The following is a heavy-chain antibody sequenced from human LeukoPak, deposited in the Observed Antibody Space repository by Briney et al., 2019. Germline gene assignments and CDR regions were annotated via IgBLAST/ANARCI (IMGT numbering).Heavy chain of an antibody. V-gene: IGHV3-74*01. J-gene: IGHJ3*01. CDR2: IRFDGGDT. CDR1: GFTFNNYW. CDR3: AKEIDGFDV. Sequence: QPGGSLRLSCAASGFTFNNYWMHWVCQAPGMGLVWVSSIRFDGGDTAYADSAKGRFTISRDNAKNTMFLQMNNLRAEDTAVYYCAKEIDGFDVWGQGTLVTVSS.